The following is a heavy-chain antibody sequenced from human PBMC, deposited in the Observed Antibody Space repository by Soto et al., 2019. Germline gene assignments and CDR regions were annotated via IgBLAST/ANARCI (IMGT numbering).Heavy chain of an antibody. CDR1: GYSLTTYY. CDR3: ARDNCSGGSCYSDARMDV. V-gene: IGHV1-46*01. J-gene: IGHJ6*02. D-gene: IGHD2-15*01. Sequence: ASVKVSCKASGYSLTTYYIHWVRQAPGQGLEWMGIIDPSSGSATYTQKFRGRVTMARDTSTSTVYMELSSLRSEDTAVYYCARDNCSGGSCYSDARMDVWGQGTTVTVSS. CDR2: IDPSSGSA.